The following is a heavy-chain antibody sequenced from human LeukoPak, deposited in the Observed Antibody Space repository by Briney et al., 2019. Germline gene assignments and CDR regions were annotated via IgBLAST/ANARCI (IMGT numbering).Heavy chain of an antibody. Sequence: SETLSLTCGVYGGSFSGYSWSWIRQPPGKGLEWIGEISLDGNTNYNPSLKSRLTISVDTSKSQFSLKVSSVTAADTAVHYCARHSNTNYYYFYMDVWAKGTKVTVSS. J-gene: IGHJ6*03. CDR1: GGSFSGYS. V-gene: IGHV4-34*01. CDR3: ARHSNTNYYYFYMDV. CDR2: ISLDGNT. D-gene: IGHD4-11*01.